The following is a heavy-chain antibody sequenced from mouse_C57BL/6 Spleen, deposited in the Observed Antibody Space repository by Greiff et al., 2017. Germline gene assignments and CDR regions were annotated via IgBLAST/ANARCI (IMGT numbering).Heavy chain of an antibody. Sequence: EVKLMESEGGLVQPGSSMKLSCTASGFTFSDYYMAWVRQVPEKGLEWVANINYDGSSTYYLDSLKSRFIISRDNAKNILYLQMSSLKSEDTATYYCARGCYYGNYFDYWGQGTTLTVSS. D-gene: IGHD2-1*01. J-gene: IGHJ2*01. V-gene: IGHV5-16*01. CDR1: GFTFSDYY. CDR3: ARGCYYGNYFDY. CDR2: INYDGSST.